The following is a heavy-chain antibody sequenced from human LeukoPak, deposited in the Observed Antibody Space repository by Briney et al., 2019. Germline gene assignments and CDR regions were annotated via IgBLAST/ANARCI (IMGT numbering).Heavy chain of an antibody. Sequence: SETLSLTCAVYGGSLSGYYWSWNRQPPGKGLEWIGEINHSGSTNYNPSLKSRVTISVDTSKNQFSVKLSSVTAADTAVYYCARGRYGGNRQYYYYYMDLWGKGTTVTVSS. J-gene: IGHJ6*03. CDR2: INHSGST. V-gene: IGHV4-34*01. CDR3: ARGRYGGNRQYYYYYMDL. CDR1: GGSLSGYY. D-gene: IGHD4-23*01.